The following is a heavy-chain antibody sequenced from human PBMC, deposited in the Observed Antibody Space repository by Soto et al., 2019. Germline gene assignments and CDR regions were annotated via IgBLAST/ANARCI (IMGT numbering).Heavy chain of an antibody. Sequence: QVQLVQSGAEVKKPGASVKVSCKASGYTFTTYDINWVRQATGQGLEWMGWMNPNSGNTGYAQKFQGRVTMTRNTSISTAYMELSSLTSQDTAVYYCARRVYSCGWYFDAFDIWGQGTMVTVSS. J-gene: IGHJ3*02. CDR1: GYTFTTYD. CDR3: ARRVYSCGWYFDAFDI. V-gene: IGHV1-8*01. CDR2: MNPNSGNT. D-gene: IGHD6-19*01.